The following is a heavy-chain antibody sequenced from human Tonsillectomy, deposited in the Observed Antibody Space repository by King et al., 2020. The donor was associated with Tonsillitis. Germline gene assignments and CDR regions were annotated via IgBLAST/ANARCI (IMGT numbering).Heavy chain of an antibody. CDR2: IYYSGST. J-gene: IGHJ6*02. Sequence: QLQESGPGLVKPSQTLSLTCTVSVGSISSGGYYWSWIRQHPGKGLELIGYIYYSGSTYYNPSLKSRVTISVDTSKNQFSLKLSSVTAADTAVYYCARDLATMVRGYGMDVWGQGTTVTVSS. V-gene: IGHV4-31*03. D-gene: IGHD3-10*01. CDR1: VGSISSGGYY. CDR3: ARDLATMVRGYGMDV.